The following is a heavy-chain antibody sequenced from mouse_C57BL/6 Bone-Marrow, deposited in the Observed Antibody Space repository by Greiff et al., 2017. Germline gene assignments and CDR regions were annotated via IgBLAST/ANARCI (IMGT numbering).Heavy chain of an antibody. V-gene: IGHV3-6*01. Sequence: ESGPGLVKPSQSLSLTCSVTGYSITSGYYWNWIRQFPGNKLEWMGYISYDGSNNYNPSLKNRISITRDTSKNQFFLKLNSVTTEDTATYYCARGALFTTVVATNWYFDVWGTGTTVTVSS. CDR2: ISYDGSN. J-gene: IGHJ1*03. CDR3: ARGALFTTVVATNWYFDV. CDR1: GYSITSGYY. D-gene: IGHD1-1*01.